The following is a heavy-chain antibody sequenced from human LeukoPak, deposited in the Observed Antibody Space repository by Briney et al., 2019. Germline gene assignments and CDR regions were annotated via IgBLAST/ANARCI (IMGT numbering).Heavy chain of an antibody. J-gene: IGHJ5*02. CDR1: GVSLSGYY. V-gene: IGHV4-34*01. CDR2: INHSGRT. D-gene: IGHD3-10*01. CDR3: ARAYYSTSWFPH. Sequence: PSETLSLTCAVPGVSLSGYYWGWIRQTPGKGLEWIGEINHSGRTNYNPSLKSRVTISADTSKNQFSLELRSVTAADTAVYYCARAYYSTSWFPHWGQGALVTVSS.